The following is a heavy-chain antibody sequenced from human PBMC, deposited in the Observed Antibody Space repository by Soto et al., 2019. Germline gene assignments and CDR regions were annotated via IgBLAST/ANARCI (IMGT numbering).Heavy chain of an antibody. CDR1: GFTFSGYG. D-gene: IGHD1-7*01. CDR2: ISYDGSNK. J-gene: IGHJ4*02. Sequence: QVQLVESGGGVVQPGRSLRLSCAASGFTFSGYGMHWVRQAPGKGLEWVALISYDGSNKYYADSVRGRFTISRDNSQNTLYLQMNSLRVEDTAVYYCAKDGNWNYPQYPDDWGQGTLVTVCS. V-gene: IGHV3-30*18. CDR3: AKDGNWNYPQYPDD.